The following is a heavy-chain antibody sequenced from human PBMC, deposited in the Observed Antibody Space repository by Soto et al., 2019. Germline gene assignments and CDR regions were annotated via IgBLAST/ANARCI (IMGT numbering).Heavy chain of an antibody. V-gene: IGHV3-66*01. J-gene: IGHJ6*03. D-gene: IGHD4-4*01. CDR2: IYSGGST. Sequence: GGSLRLSCAASGFTVSSNYMSWVRQAPGKGLEWVSVIYSGGSTYYADSVKGRFTISRDNSKNTLYLQMNSLGAEDTAVYYCARELDPLQAYYYMDVWGKGTTVTVSS. CDR3: ARELDPLQAYYYMDV. CDR1: GFTVSSNY.